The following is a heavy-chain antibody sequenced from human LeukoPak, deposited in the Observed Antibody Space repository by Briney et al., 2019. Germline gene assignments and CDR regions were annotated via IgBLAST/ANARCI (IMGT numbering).Heavy chain of an antibody. J-gene: IGHJ4*02. CDR3: ATWGYSIGWYLFDY. D-gene: IGHD6-19*01. CDR2: INAGNGNT. Sequence: ASVKVSCKASGYTFTSYAMHWVRQAPGQRLEWMGWINAGNGNTKYSQKFQGRVTITRDTSASTAYMELSSLRSEDTAVYYCATWGYSIGWYLFDYWGQGALVTV. V-gene: IGHV1-3*01. CDR1: GYTFTSYA.